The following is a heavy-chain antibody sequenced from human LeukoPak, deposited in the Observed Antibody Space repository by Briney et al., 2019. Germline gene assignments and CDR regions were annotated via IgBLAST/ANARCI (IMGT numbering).Heavy chain of an antibody. V-gene: IGHV1-18*01. CDR1: GYTFTSYG. CDR2: IGAYNGNT. CDR3: ARPRHHGSYVAFDI. D-gene: IGHD1-26*01. J-gene: IGHJ3*02. Sequence: ASVKVSCKASGYTFTSYGISWVRQAPGQGLEWMGWIGAYNGNTNYAQKLQGRVTMTTDTSTSTAYMELRSLRSDDTAVYYCARPRHHGSYVAFDIWGQGTMVTVSS.